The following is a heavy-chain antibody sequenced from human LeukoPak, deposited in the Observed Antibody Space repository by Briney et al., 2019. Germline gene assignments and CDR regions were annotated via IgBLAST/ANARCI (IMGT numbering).Heavy chain of an antibody. Sequence: PGGSLRLSXAASGFTFSSYGMHWVRQTPGKGLEWVAVIWYDGSNKYYADSVKGRFTISRDNSKNTLYLQMNSLRAEDTAVYYCAKDWDSWSGYSAFDIWGQGTMVTVSS. CDR1: GFTFSSYG. J-gene: IGHJ3*02. CDR3: AKDWDSWSGYSAFDI. D-gene: IGHD3-3*01. V-gene: IGHV3-33*06. CDR2: IWYDGSNK.